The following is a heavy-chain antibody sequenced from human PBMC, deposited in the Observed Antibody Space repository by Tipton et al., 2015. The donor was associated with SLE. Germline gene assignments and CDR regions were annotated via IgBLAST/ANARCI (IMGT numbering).Heavy chain of an antibody. CDR1: GFTFSSYW. Sequence: LRLSCAASGFTFSSYWMHWVRLAPGKGLEWIGYISYSGNTNYNPSLKSRVTISVDTSKTQFSLSLSSVTAADTAVYYCVRAPYWSYMDVWGKGTTVTVSS. V-gene: IGHV4-59*01. J-gene: IGHJ6*03. CDR2: ISYSGNT. CDR3: VRAPYWSYMDV. D-gene: IGHD2-15*01.